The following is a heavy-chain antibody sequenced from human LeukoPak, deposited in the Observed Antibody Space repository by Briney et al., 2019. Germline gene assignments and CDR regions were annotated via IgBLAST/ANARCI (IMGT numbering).Heavy chain of an antibody. CDR1: GGSISSYY. Sequence: SETLSLTCTVSGGSISSYYWSWIRQPPGKGLEWIGYIYYSGSTNYNPSLKSRVTISVDTSKNQFSLKLSSVTAVDTAVYYCARAKQGDCSSTSCYFGYYYYYMDVWGKGTTVTVSS. CDR2: IYYSGST. D-gene: IGHD2-2*01. V-gene: IGHV4-59*01. J-gene: IGHJ6*03. CDR3: ARAKQGDCSSTSCYFGYYYYYMDV.